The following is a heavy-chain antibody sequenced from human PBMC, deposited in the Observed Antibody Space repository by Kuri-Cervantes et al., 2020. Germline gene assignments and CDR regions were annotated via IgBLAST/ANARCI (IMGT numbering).Heavy chain of an antibody. CDR2: ISSASTYYI. J-gene: IGHJ6*02. CDR3: ARAGHYCTNGVCYGDYSYYGMDV. Sequence: GGSLRLSCAASGFTFSSYAMSWVRQAPGKGLEWVSSISSASTYYIYYADSVRGRFTISRGNAKNSLYLQMNSLRAEDTAVYYCARAGHYCTNGVCYGDYSYYGMDVWGQGTTVTASS. V-gene: IGHV3-21*01. CDR1: GFTFSSYA. D-gene: IGHD2-8*01.